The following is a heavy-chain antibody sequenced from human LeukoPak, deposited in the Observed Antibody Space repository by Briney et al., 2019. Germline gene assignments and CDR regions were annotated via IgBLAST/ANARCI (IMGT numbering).Heavy chain of an antibody. V-gene: IGHV3-30*18. D-gene: IGHD3-9*01. CDR1: GFTFSNYG. CDR2: ISYDGSNK. J-gene: IGHJ4*02. Sequence: GGSLRLSCAASGFTFSNYGMHWVRQAPGKGLEWVAVISYDGSNKYYADSVKGRFTISRDNSKNTLYLQMNSLRAEDTAVYYCAKDYRSLYDILTVHLDYWGQGTLVTVSS. CDR3: AKDYRSLYDILTVHLDY.